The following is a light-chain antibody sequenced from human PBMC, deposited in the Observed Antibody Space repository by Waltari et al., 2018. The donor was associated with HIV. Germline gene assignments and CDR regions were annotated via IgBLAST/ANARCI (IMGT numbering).Light chain of an antibody. CDR1: SSDVGRYNP. Sequence: QSALTQPPSVSGSPGQSVTFSCTGTSSDVGRYNPVSWYQQHPGKAPKPMIYGVTQRPSGVPDRFSGSKSGDTASLTISGLRADDEADYYCCSYGGTYNVFGVGTKVTVL. CDR3: CSYGGTYNV. J-gene: IGLJ1*01. V-gene: IGLV2-11*01. CDR2: GVT.